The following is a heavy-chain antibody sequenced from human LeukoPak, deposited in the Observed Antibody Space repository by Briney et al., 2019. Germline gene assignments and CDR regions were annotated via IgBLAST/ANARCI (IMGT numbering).Heavy chain of an antibody. V-gene: IGHV3-23*01. CDR3: AKVQSSSWWNYFDY. J-gene: IGHJ4*02. CDR1: GFTFSSYA. Sequence: GGSLRLSCAASGFTFSSYAMSWVRQAPGEGLEWVSAISGSGGTTYYSDSVKGRFTISRDNSKNTLYLQMNSLRAEDTAVYYCAKVQSSSWWNYFDYWGQGTLVTVSS. CDR2: ISGSGGTT. D-gene: IGHD6-13*01.